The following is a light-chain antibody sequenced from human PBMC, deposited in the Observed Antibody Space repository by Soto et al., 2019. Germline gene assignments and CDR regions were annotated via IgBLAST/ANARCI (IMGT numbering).Light chain of an antibody. CDR2: EVS. CDR3: SSYRTSNTLDV. V-gene: IGLV2-14*01. J-gene: IGLJ1*01. Sequence: QSVLTQPASVSGSPGQSITISCTGTSSDVGTYDYVSWYQQHPGKAPKLMIYEVSNRPSGVSNRFSGSKFGNTASLTISGLQAEDEADYYCSSYRTSNTLDVFGTGTKVTVL. CDR1: SSDVGTYDY.